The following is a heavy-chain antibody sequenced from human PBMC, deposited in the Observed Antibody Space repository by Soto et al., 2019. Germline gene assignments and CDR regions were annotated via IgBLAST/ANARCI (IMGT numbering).Heavy chain of an antibody. CDR2: IIPIFGTA. CDR1: GGTFSSYA. CDR3: ARDILRDYYDSSGYLGYGMDV. J-gene: IGHJ6*02. V-gene: IGHV1-69*13. Sequence: SVKVSCKASGGTFSSYAISWVRQAPGQGLEWMGGIIPIFGTANYAQKFQGRVTITADESTSTAYMELSSLRSEDTAVYYCARDILRDYYDSSGYLGYGMDVWGQGTTVTVSS. D-gene: IGHD3-22*01.